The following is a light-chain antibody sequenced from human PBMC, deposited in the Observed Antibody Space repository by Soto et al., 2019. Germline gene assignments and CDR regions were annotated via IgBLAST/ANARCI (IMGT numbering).Light chain of an antibody. J-gene: IGKJ5*01. V-gene: IGKV1-5*01. CDR2: DAS. Sequence: DIQMNQSVSTLSAYVEDRVTITCRASQSISSWLAWYQQKPGKAPKLLIYDASSLESGVPSRFSGSGSGTEFTLTISSLQPDDFATYYCQQYNSYSVFGQGRRLEIK. CDR3: QQYNSYSV. CDR1: QSISSW.